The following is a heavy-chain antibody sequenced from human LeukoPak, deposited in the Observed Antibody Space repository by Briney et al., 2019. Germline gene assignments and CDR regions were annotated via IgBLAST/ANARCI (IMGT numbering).Heavy chain of an antibody. Sequence: AGGSLRLSCAASGFTFSSYSMSWVRQAPGRGLEWVSFISSSSSYIYYADSVKGRFTISRDNAKNSLYLQMNSLRAEDTAVYYCAREWGCRYDSSGCLHDAFDIWGQGTMVTVSS. V-gene: IGHV3-21*01. CDR2: ISSSSSYI. J-gene: IGHJ3*02. D-gene: IGHD3-22*01. CDR1: GFTFSSYS. CDR3: AREWGCRYDSSGCLHDAFDI.